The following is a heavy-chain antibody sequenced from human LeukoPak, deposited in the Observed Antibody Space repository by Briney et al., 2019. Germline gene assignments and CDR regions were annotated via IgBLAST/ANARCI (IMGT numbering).Heavy chain of an antibody. CDR1: GYTFSNYD. J-gene: IGHJ5*02. V-gene: IGHV1-8*01. CDR3: ARGRSAALPRQNCFDP. Sequence: GASVKVSCKASGYTFSNYDINWVRQATGQGLEWMGWMNPNSGNTGYAQNFQGRVTMTRNTSVSTAYMELSSLTSGDTAVYYCARGRSAALPRQNCFDPWGQGTLVTVSS. CDR2: MNPNSGNT. D-gene: IGHD3-3*01.